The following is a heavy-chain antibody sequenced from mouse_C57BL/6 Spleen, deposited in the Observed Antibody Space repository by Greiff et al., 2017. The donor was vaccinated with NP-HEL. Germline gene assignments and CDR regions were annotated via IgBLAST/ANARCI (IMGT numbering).Heavy chain of an antibody. Sequence: QVQLQQSGAELARPGASVKMSCKASGYTFTSYTMHWVKQRPGQGLEWIGYINPSSGYTKYNQKFKDKATLTADKSSSTAYMQLSSLTSEDSAVYYCARSTNWDLYWYFDVWGTGTTVTVAS. D-gene: IGHD4-1*01. CDR3: ARSTNWDLYWYFDV. CDR2: INPSSGYT. V-gene: IGHV1-4*01. CDR1: GYTFTSYT. J-gene: IGHJ1*03.